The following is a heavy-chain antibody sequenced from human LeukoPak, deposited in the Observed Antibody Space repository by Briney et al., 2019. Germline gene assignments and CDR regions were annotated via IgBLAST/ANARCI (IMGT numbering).Heavy chain of an antibody. CDR3: ARGYSSSWAPYNWFDP. Sequence: SVKVSCKASGGTFSSYAISWVRQAPGRGLEWMGRIIPILGIANYAQKFQGRVTITADKSTSTAYMELSSLRSEDTAVYYCARGYSSSWAPYNWFDPWGQGTLVTVSS. CDR2: IIPILGIA. CDR1: GGTFSSYA. V-gene: IGHV1-69*04. J-gene: IGHJ5*02. D-gene: IGHD6-13*01.